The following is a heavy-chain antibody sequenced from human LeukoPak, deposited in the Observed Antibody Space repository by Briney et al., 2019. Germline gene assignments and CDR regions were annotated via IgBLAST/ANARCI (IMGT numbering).Heavy chain of an antibody. V-gene: IGHV3-30*03. CDR2: ISYDGSNK. Sequence: SGGSLRLSCAASGFTFSSYGMHWVRQAPGKGLEWVAVISYDGSNKYYADSVKGRFTISRDNSKNTFHLQMNSLRAEDTAVYYCARRAGDYSHPYDYWGQGTLVTVSS. CDR3: ARRAGDYSHPYDY. D-gene: IGHD3-22*01. CDR1: GFTFSSYG. J-gene: IGHJ4*02.